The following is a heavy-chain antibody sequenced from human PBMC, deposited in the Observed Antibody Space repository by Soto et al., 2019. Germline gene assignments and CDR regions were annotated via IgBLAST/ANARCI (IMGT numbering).Heavy chain of an antibody. CDR2: INGRGNTT. D-gene: IGHD3-16*01. Sequence: EEQVLESGGGLAQPGGSLRLSCVASGFIFQNYAMSWARQTPGKGLEWVSVINGRGNTTFYADSVKGRFTVSRDNSRNMVYLDMNSLLVEDTAVYSCAKVIVLGASTIEYWGLGTPVIVSS. CDR1: GFIFQNYA. CDR3: AKVIVLGASTIEY. J-gene: IGHJ4*01. V-gene: IGHV3-23*01.